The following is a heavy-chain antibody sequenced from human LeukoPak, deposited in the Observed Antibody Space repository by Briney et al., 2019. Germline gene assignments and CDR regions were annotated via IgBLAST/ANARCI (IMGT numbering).Heavy chain of an antibody. CDR2: IRCDGSNK. J-gene: IGHJ6*03. CDR1: GFTFSSYG. Sequence: GGSLRLSCAASGFTFSSYGMHWVRQAPGKGLEWVAFIRCDGSNKYYADSVKGRFTISRDNSKNTLYLQMNSLRAEDTAVYYCAKDPYYGSGSRRGYYMDVWGKGTTVTVSS. CDR3: AKDPYYGSGSRRGYYMDV. V-gene: IGHV3-30*02. D-gene: IGHD3-10*01.